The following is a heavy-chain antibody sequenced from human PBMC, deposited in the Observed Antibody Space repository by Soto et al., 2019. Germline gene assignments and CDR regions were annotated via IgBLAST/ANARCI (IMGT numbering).Heavy chain of an antibody. CDR2: ISGSGGST. Sequence: GGSLRLSCAASGFTFSSYAMSWVRQAPGKGLEWVSAISGSGGSTYYADSVKGRFTISRDNSKNTLYLQMNSLRAEDTAVYYCAKHEAARGKSGELLSYYYYGMDVWGQGTTVTVSS. CDR1: GFTFSSYA. CDR3: AKHEAARGKSGELLSYYYYGMDV. J-gene: IGHJ6*02. D-gene: IGHD3-10*01. V-gene: IGHV3-23*01.